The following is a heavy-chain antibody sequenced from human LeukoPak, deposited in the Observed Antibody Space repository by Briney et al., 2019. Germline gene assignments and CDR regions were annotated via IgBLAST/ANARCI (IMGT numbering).Heavy chain of an antibody. CDR2: IIPIFGTA. V-gene: IGHV1-69*13. CDR3: ARVGSSSSHYYYYYGMDV. J-gene: IGHJ6*01. Sequence: SVTVSCKASGGTFSSYAISWVRQAPGQGLEWMGGIIPIFGTANYAQKFQGRVTITADESTSTAYMELSSLRSEDTAVYYCARVGSSSSHYYYYYGMDVWGQGTTVTVSS. CDR1: GGTFSSYA. D-gene: IGHD6-6*01.